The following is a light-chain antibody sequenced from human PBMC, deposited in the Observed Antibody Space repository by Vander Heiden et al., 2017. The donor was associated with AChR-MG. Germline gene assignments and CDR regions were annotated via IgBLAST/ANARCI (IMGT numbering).Light chain of an antibody. V-gene: IGKV3D-15*01. CDR2: GAS. CDR1: QSVSSY. J-gene: IGKJ4*01. CDR3: QQNSHSPLN. Sequence: VVTQPSQAPSSFSRERGTLLCYRSRQSVSSYLAWYQKKPGQAPMLLIYGASTRATDIPARFSGSGSGTEFTLTISRLEHEDFAVYYCQQNSHSPLNFGQGTMVEIK.